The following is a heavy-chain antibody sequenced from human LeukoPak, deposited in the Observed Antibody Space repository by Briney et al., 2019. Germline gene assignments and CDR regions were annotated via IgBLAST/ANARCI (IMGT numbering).Heavy chain of an antibody. D-gene: IGHD3-22*01. CDR3: AKRGVVIRVILVGFHKEAYYFDS. J-gene: IGHJ4*02. V-gene: IGHV3-23*01. CDR1: GFTLSSYA. CDR2: ISDSGGRT. Sequence: GGSLRLSCAASGFTLSSYAVTWVRQAPGKGLEWVAGISDSGGRTNYADSVKGRFTISRDNPKNTLYLQMNSLRAEDTAVYFCAKRGVVIRVILVGFHKEAYYFDSWGQGALVTVSS.